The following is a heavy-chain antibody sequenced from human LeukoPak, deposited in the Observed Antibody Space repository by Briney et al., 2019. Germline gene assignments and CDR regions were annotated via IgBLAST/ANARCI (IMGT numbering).Heavy chain of an antibody. V-gene: IGHV1-24*01. Sequence: ASVKVSCKVSGYTLTELSMHWVRQAPGKGLEWMGGFDPEDGETIYAQKFQGRVTMTRNTSISTAYMELSSLRSEDTAVYYCARVPGRKQQLRGQYWFDPWGQGTLVTVSS. J-gene: IGHJ5*02. CDR3: ARVPGRKQQLRGQYWFDP. CDR2: FDPEDGET. CDR1: GYTLTELS. D-gene: IGHD6-13*01.